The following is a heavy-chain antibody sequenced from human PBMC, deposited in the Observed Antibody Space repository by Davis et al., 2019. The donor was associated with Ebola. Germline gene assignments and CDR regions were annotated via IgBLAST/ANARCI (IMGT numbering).Heavy chain of an antibody. D-gene: IGHD3-16*01. CDR1: GGSFSDYY. CDR3: ASGAYDYVWGSYPLSGWYFDF. J-gene: IGHJ2*01. V-gene: IGHV4-34*01. CDR2: INHSGST. Sequence: PSETLSLTCAVYGGSFSDYYWSWIRQPPGKGLEWIGEINHSGSTNYNSSLKSRVTISVDTSKNQFSLKLSSVTAADTAVYYCASGAYDYVWGSYPLSGWYFDFWGRGTLITVSS.